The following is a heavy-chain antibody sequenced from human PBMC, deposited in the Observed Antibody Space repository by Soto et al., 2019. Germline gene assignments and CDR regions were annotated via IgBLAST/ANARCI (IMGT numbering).Heavy chain of an antibody. J-gene: IGHJ4*02. CDR2: ISFTGDT. CDR1: GGSVSSGAYY. Sequence: SETLSLTCTAFGGSVSSGAYYWTWIRQAPGKGLEWIGYISFTGDTTYNPSLRSRVAIAVDTSKNQFSLRLRSATAAATALYNGATGGHYYDSMIWGQRTLVTVSS. V-gene: IGHV4-61*08. D-gene: IGHD3-22*01. CDR3: ATGGHYYDSMI.